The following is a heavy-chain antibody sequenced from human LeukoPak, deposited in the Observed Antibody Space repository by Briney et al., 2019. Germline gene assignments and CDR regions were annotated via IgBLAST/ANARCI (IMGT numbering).Heavy chain of an antibody. CDR1: GFTFSSYG. CDR2: ISSSSSTI. D-gene: IGHD6-13*01. CDR3: ARDGYSSSWYGGYYYYYGMDV. Sequence: PGGSLRLSCAASGFTFSSYGMNWVRQAPGKGLEWVSYISSSSSTIYYADSVKGRFTISRDNAKNSLYLQMNSLRDEDTAVYYCARDGYSSSWYGGYYYYYGMDVWGQGTTVTVSS. V-gene: IGHV3-48*02. J-gene: IGHJ6*02.